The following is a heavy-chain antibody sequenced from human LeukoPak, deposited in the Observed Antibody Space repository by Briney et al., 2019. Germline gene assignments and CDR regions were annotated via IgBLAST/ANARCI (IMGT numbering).Heavy chain of an antibody. V-gene: IGHV1-18*04. CDR2: ISAYNGNT. Sequence: ASVTVSCTASGYTFTSYGISWVRQAPGQGLEWMGWISAYNGNTNYAQKLQGRVTMTTDTSTSTAYMELRSLRSDDTAVYYCARDLGVVVAADYFDYWGQGTLVTVSS. CDR1: GYTFTSYG. J-gene: IGHJ4*02. CDR3: ARDLGVVVAADYFDY. D-gene: IGHD2-15*01.